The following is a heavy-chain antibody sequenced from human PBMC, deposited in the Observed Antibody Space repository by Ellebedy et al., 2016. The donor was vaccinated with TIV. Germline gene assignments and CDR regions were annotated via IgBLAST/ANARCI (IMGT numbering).Heavy chain of an antibody. CDR1: GLTFSSHA. CDR2: ITESGGNT. J-gene: IGHJ3*02. D-gene: IGHD4-23*01. Sequence: GESLKISCAASGLTFSSHAMSWVRQAPGKGLEWVSSITESGGNTYYADSVKGRFPISRDNSKNTLYLQMNSLRAEDTAVYYCARDPVGVGPAFDIWGQGTMVTVS. V-gene: IGHV3-23*01. CDR3: ARDPVGVGPAFDI.